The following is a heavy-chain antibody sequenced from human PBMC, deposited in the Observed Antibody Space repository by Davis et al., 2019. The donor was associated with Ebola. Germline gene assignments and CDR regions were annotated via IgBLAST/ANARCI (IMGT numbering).Heavy chain of an antibody. Sequence: ASVKVSCKASGYPFTSSGVTWVRQAPGQGLEWMGWISPHNGNTKYAQKFQGRVTVTTDTSTSTAYMELRSLRSDDTAVYYCARGNYGDYIVLYYYNMDVWGQGTTVTVSS. CDR2: ISPHNGNT. J-gene: IGHJ6*02. D-gene: IGHD4-17*01. V-gene: IGHV1-18*04. CDR1: GYPFTSSG. CDR3: ARGNYGDYIVLYYYNMDV.